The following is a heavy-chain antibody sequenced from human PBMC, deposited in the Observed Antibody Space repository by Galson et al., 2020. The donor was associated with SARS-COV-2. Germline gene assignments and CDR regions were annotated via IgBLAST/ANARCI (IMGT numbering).Heavy chain of an antibody. D-gene: IGHD6-13*01. CDR3: AGDSGSWAYYGMDV. CDR1: GFTFSSYR. J-gene: IGHJ6*02. CDR2: ISSSSSYI. Sequence: GESLKISCAASGFTFSSYRMNWVRQAPGKGLEWVSSISSSSSYIYYADSVKGRFTISRDNAKNSLYLQMNSLRAEDTAVYYCAGDSGSWAYYGMDVWGQGTTVTVSS. V-gene: IGHV3-21*01.